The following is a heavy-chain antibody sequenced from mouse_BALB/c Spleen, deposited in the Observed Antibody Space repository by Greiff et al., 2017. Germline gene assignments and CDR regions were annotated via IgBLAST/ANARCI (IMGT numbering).Heavy chain of an antibody. CDR3: ARYRDDDYAFAY. CDR1: GYSFTSGY. Sequence: EVQRVESGPSLVKPSQSLSLTCSATGYSFTSGYWNWIRQFPGNKLEYMGHISYSGSTYYNPSLKSRISIIRDTSKNQYYLQLNSVTTEDTATYYCARYRDDDYAFAYWGQGTLVTVSA. D-gene: IGHD2-4*01. J-gene: IGHJ3*01. V-gene: IGHV3-8*02. CDR2: ISYSGST.